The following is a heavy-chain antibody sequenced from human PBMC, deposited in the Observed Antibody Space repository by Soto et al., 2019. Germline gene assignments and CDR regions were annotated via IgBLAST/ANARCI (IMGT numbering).Heavy chain of an antibody. J-gene: IGHJ6*02. V-gene: IGHV1-69*13. CDR2: IIPTFGTA. Sequence: SVKVSCKASGGTFSSYAISWVRQAPGQGLEWMGGIIPTFGTANYAQKFQGRVTITADESTSTAYMELSSLRSEDTAVYYCATGRTIFGAVTHYYYGMDVWGQGTTVTVSS. CDR3: ATGRTIFGAVTHYYYGMDV. CDR1: GGTFSSYA. D-gene: IGHD3-3*01.